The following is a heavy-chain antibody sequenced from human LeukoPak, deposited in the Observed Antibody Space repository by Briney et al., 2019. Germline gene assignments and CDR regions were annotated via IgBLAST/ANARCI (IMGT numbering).Heavy chain of an antibody. Sequence: GGSLRLSCAASGFTFSSYSLNWVRQAPGKGLEWVSSISISSNYIYYADSVKGRFTISRDNSKNTLYLQMNSLRAEDTAVYYCARFLGRESNDYFDYWGQGTLVTVSS. V-gene: IGHV3-21*04. J-gene: IGHJ4*02. CDR3: ARFLGRESNDYFDY. D-gene: IGHD2-8*01. CDR1: GFTFSSYS. CDR2: ISISSNYI.